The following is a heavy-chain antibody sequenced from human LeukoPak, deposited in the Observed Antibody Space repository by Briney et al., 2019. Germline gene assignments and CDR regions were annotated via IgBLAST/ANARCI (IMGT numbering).Heavy chain of an antibody. J-gene: IGHJ4*02. CDR3: ARGSSYGGNSVDYFDY. V-gene: IGHV4-39*07. D-gene: IGHD4-23*01. CDR1: GGSISSGDYY. Sequence: SETLSLTCTVSGGSISSGDYYWSWIRQPPGKGLEWIGSIYHSGSTYYNPSLKSRVTISVDTSKNQFSLKLSSVTAADTAVYYCARGSSYGGNSVDYFDYWGQGTLVTVSS. CDR2: IYHSGST.